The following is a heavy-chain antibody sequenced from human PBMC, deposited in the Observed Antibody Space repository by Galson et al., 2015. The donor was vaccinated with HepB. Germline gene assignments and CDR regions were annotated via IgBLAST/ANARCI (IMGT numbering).Heavy chain of an antibody. CDR3: AKDRVFRLGEWLLPFDP. V-gene: IGHV3-23*01. Sequence: SLRLSCAASGFTFSSYAMSWVRQAPGKGLEWVSAISGSGGSTYYADSVKGRFTISRDNSKNTLYLQMNSLRAEDTAVYYCAKDRVFRLGEWLLPFDPWGQGTLVTVSS. CDR2: ISGSGGST. J-gene: IGHJ5*02. CDR1: GFTFSSYA. D-gene: IGHD3-16*01.